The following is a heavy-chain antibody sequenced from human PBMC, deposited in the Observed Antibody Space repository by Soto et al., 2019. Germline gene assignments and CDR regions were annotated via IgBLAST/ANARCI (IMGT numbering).Heavy chain of an antibody. D-gene: IGHD6-13*01. CDR1: GYTFTSYD. CDR3: ARGHSSSWYWSSWFDP. Sequence: QVRLVQSGAEVKKPGASVKVSCKASGYTFTSYDINWVRQATGQGLEWMGWMNPNSGNTGYAQKFQGRVTMTRNTSLSTAYMELSSLRSEDTAVYYCARGHSSSWYWSSWFDPWGQGTLVTVSS. V-gene: IGHV1-8*01. CDR2: MNPNSGNT. J-gene: IGHJ5*02.